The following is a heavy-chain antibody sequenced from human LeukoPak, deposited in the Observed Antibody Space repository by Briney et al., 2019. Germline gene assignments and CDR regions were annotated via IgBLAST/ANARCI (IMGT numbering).Heavy chain of an antibody. CDR2: ISNNGGYT. CDR1: GFTFSSSA. J-gene: IGHJ4*02. D-gene: IGHD2-15*01. CDR3: AKQLGYCSDGSCYFPY. V-gene: IGHV3-23*01. Sequence: GGSLRLSCEASGFTFSSSAMSWVRQAPGKGLEWVSAISNNGGYTYYSDSVQGRFTISRDNSKSTLCLQMNSLRAEDTAVYYCAKQLGYCSDGSCYFPYWGQGTLVTVSS.